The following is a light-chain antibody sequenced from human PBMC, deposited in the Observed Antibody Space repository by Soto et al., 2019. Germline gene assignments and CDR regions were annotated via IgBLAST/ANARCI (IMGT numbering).Light chain of an antibody. V-gene: IGKV3-20*01. J-gene: IGKJ5*01. CDR3: QQYGSSLSIT. Sequence: EIVLTQSPGTLSLSPGERATLSCRASQSVSSSYLAWYQQKPGQAPRLLIYDVSSRATGIPDRFSGSGSGTDFTLTISRLEPEDFAVYYCQQYGSSLSITFGQGTRLEIK. CDR1: QSVSSSY. CDR2: DVS.